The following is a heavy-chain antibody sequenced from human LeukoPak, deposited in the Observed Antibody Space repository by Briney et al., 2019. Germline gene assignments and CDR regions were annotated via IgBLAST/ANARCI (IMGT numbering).Heavy chain of an antibody. J-gene: IGHJ5*02. CDR2: ISWNSGSI. Sequence: SLRLSCAASGFSFDDYAMDWVRPAPGPGLEWVSTISWNSGSIGYADSVKGRFTISRDNAKNSLYLQRNSLRAEDTALYYCARGTSGSTTYNRFDPWGQGTLVTVSS. CDR1: GFSFDDYA. V-gene: IGHV3-9*01. CDR3: ARGTSGSTTYNRFDP. D-gene: IGHD2-2*01.